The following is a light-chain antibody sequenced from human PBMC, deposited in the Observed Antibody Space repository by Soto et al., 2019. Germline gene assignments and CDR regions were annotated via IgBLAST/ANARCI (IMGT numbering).Light chain of an antibody. CDR2: GAF. V-gene: IGKV3-15*01. CDR1: QSVSSN. CDR3: QQYNNWPPWT. J-gene: IGKJ1*01. Sequence: EGVLTQSPATLSVSPGERATLSCRASQSVSSNVAWYQQKPGQAPRLLIYGAFTRATGIPDRFSGSGSGTEFTLTISSLQSGDIAVYYCQQYNNWPPWTFGQGTKV.